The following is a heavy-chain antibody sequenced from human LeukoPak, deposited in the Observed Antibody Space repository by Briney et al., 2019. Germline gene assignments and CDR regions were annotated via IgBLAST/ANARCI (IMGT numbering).Heavy chain of an antibody. CDR2: ISATGGNT. CDR1: GFTLSSYA. J-gene: IGHJ4*02. V-gene: IGHV3-23*01. Sequence: PGGSLRLPCAASGFTLSSYAMTWVRQAPGKGLEWVSGISATGGNTYYADSVKGRFTISRDNSRNTLYLQLNSLRADDTAVYYCAKGTLYSSRNYFDYWGQGTLVTVSS. CDR3: AKGTLYSSRNYFDY. D-gene: IGHD6-13*01.